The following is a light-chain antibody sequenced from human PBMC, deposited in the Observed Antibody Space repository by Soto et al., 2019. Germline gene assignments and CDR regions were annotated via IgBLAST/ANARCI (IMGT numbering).Light chain of an antibody. V-gene: IGLV9-49*01. CDR1: SGYSNYK. CDR2: VGTGGIVG. CDR3: GADHGSGSNFHYV. J-gene: IGLJ1*01. Sequence: QPVLTQPPSASASLGASVTLTCTLSSGYSNYKVDWYQQRPGKGPRFVMRVGTGGIVGSKGDGIPDRFSVLGSGLNRYLTIKNIQEEDESDYHCGADHGSGSNFHYVFGTGTKLTVL.